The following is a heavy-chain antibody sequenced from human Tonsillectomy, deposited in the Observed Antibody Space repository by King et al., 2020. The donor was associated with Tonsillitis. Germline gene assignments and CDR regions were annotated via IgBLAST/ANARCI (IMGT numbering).Heavy chain of an antibody. CDR2: ISSSSSYI. Sequence: VQLVESGGGLVKPGGSLRLSCAASGFTFSSYSMNWVRQAPGKGLEWVSSISSSSSYIYYADSVKGRFTISRDNAENSLYLQMNSLRDEDTAVYNCASSTRGQQLVTFDYWGQGTLVTVSS. CDR3: ASSTRGQQLVTFDY. J-gene: IGHJ4*02. V-gene: IGHV3-21*01. D-gene: IGHD6-13*01. CDR1: GFTFSSYS.